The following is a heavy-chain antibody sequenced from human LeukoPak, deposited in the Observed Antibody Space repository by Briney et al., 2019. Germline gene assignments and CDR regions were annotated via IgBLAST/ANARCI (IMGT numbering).Heavy chain of an antibody. CDR1: GGSISSYY. J-gene: IGHJ4*02. CDR2: IYYSGST. D-gene: IGHD3-3*01. V-gene: IGHV4-59*01. CDR3: ARGDYDFWSGYYRY. Sequence: PSETLSLTCTVSGGSISSYYWSWIRQPPGKGLEWIGYIYYSGSTNYNPSLKSRVTISVDTSKNQFSLKLSSVTAADTAVYYCARGDYDFWSGYYRYWGQGTLVTVSS.